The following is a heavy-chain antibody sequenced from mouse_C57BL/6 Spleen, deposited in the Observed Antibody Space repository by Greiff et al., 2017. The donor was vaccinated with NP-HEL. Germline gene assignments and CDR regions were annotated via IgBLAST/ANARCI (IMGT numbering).Heavy chain of an antibody. CDR3: ARDLPHYFDY. CDR1: GYSITSGYY. CDR2: ISYDGSN. V-gene: IGHV3-6*01. Sequence: EVKLVESGPGLVKPSQSLSLTCSVTGYSITSGYYWNWIRQFPGNKLEWMGYISYDGSNNYNPSLKNRISITRDTSKNQFFLKLNSVTTEDTATYYCARDLPHYFDYWGQGTTLTVSS. J-gene: IGHJ2*01.